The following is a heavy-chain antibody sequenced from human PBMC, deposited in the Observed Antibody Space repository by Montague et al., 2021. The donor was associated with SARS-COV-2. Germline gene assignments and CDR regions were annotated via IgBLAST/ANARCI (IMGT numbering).Heavy chain of an antibody. D-gene: IGHD1-1*01. CDR2: ISYRGDP. CDR3: AKPLATGNYYY. V-gene: IGHV4-39*01. Sequence: SETLSLTSTVSGGSISSSNYYWGWVRQPPGKGLEWIGSISYRGDPYYNPSLKSRLTISVDTSQNQFSLKLSSVTAADTAVYYCAKPLATGNYYYWGQGTLVTVSS. CDR1: GGSISSSNYY. J-gene: IGHJ4*02.